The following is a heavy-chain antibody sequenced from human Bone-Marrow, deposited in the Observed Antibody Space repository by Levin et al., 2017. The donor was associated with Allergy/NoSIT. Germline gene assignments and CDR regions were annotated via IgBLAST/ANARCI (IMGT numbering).Heavy chain of an antibody. V-gene: IGHV3-23*01. CDR3: AKDIPGAGYYYDSSGELGY. CDR1: GFTFSSYA. Sequence: GESLKISCAASGFTFSSYAMSWVRQAPGKGLEWVSAISGSGGSTYYADSVKGRFTISRDNSKNTLYLQMNSLRAEDTAVYYCAKDIPGAGYYYDSSGELGYWGQGTLVTVSS. D-gene: IGHD3-22*01. CDR2: ISGSGGST. J-gene: IGHJ4*02.